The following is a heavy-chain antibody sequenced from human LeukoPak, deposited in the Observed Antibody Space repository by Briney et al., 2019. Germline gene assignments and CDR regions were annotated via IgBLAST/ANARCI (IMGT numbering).Heavy chain of an antibody. CDR3: ARALPSYDSSGYYDYYGMDV. D-gene: IGHD3-22*01. CDR2: SST. V-gene: IGHV3-74*01. Sequence: SSTSYADSVKGRFTISRDNAKNTLYLQMNSLRAEDTAVYYCARALPSYDSSGYYDYYGMDVWGQGTTVTVSS. J-gene: IGHJ6*02.